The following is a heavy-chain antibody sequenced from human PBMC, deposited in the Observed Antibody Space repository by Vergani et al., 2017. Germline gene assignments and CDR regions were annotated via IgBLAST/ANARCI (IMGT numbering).Heavy chain of an antibody. Sequence: QVQLVESGGGVVQPGRSLRLSCAASGFTFSDYYMSWIRQAPGKGLEWVSYISSSSSYTNYADSVKGRFTISRDNAKNSLYLQMNSLRAEDTAVYYCASGRSRAAGGGYIDYWGQGTLVTVSS. J-gene: IGHJ4*02. D-gene: IGHD6-6*01. V-gene: IGHV3-11*05. CDR3: ASGRSRAAGGGYIDY. CDR2: ISSSSSYT. CDR1: GFTFSDYY.